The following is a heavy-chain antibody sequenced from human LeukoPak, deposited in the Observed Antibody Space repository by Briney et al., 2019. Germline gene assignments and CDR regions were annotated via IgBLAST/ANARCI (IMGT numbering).Heavy chain of an antibody. Sequence: GGSLRLSCAASGFTFNSYAMSWVRQAPGKGLEWVSAISGSGDYTYYADSVKGRFTISRDNSKNTLYLQMNSLRAEDTAVYYCAKDQSIRWSGDPTYAFDYWGQGTLVTVSS. V-gene: IGHV3-23*01. D-gene: IGHD3-10*01. CDR1: GFTFNSYA. J-gene: IGHJ4*02. CDR2: ISGSGDYT. CDR3: AKDQSIRWSGDPTYAFDY.